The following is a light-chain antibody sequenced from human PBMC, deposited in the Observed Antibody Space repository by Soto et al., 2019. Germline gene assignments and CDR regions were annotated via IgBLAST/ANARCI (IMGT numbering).Light chain of an antibody. V-gene: IGLV2-14*01. CDR2: EVS. J-gene: IGLJ1*01. CDR1: SSDVGGYNY. Sequence: QSALTQPASVSGSPGQSITISCTGTSSDVGGYNYVSWYQQHPGKAPKLMIYEVSNRPSGVSNRFSGCKSGNTASLTISGLQAEDEADYYCSSYTSSSTYVFGTGTKLTAL. CDR3: SSYTSSSTYV.